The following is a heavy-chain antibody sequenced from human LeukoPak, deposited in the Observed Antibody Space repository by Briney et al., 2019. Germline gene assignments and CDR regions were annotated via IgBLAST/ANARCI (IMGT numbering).Heavy chain of an antibody. CDR2: MNPNSGNT. D-gene: IGHD3-3*01. V-gene: IGHV1-8*02. Sequence: ASVKVSCKTSGYTFNTYGIAWVRQATGQGLEWMGWMNPNSGNTGYAQKFQGRVTMTRNTSISTAYMELSSLRSEDTAVYYCAREYYDFWSGYSGDDAFDIWGQGTMVTVSS. CDR3: AREYYDFWSGYSGDDAFDI. CDR1: GYTFNTYG. J-gene: IGHJ3*02.